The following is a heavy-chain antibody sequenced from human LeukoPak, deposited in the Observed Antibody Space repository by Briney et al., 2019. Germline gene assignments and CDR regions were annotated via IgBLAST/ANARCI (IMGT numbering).Heavy chain of an antibody. D-gene: IGHD2-21*01. CDR3: AKAPLGVVVVAYYFDY. J-gene: IGHJ4*02. V-gene: IGHV3-23*01. Sequence: GGSLRLSCAASGFTFSSYGMSWVRQAPGKGLEWVSAISGSGGSTYYADSVKGRFTISRDNSKNTLYLQMNSLRAEDTAVYYCAKAPLGVVVVAYYFDYWGQGTLVTVSS. CDR1: GFTFSSYG. CDR2: ISGSGGST.